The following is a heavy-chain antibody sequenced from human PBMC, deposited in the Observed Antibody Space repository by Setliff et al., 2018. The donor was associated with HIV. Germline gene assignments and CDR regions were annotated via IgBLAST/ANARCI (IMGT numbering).Heavy chain of an antibody. CDR2: INHDRTT. V-gene: IGHV4-34*01. D-gene: IGHD3-3*01. CDR3: ARGSRQLTIFGVVFKTNYYFMDV. CDR1: GGSFSGYY. Sequence: SETLSLTCAVYGGSFSGYYWSWIRQPPGKGLGWIGEINHDRTTNYNPSLKSRVTISVDTSKNQFSLTLNSVTAADTAVYYCARGSRQLTIFGVVFKTNYYFMDVWGKGTAVTVSS. J-gene: IGHJ6*03.